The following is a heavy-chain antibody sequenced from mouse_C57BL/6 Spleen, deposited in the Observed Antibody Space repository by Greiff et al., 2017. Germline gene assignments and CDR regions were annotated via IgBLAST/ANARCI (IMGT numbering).Heavy chain of an antibody. J-gene: IGHJ1*03. V-gene: IGHV1-55*01. D-gene: IGHD1-1*01. Sequence: QVQLQQPGAELVKPGASVKMSCKASGYTFTSYWITWVKQRPGQGLEWIGDIYPGSGSTNYNEKFKSKDTLTVDTSSSTAYMQLRSLTSEDSAVDYCASRTVVYWYFDVWGTGTTVTVSS. CDR3: ASRTVVYWYFDV. CDR1: GYTFTSYW. CDR2: IYPGSGST.